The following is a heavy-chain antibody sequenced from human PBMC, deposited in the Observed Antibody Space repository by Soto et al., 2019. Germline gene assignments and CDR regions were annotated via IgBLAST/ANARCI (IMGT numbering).Heavy chain of an antibody. CDR2: IYYSGST. Sequence: SETLSLTCTVSGGSISSSSYYWGWIRQPPGKGLEWIGSIYYSGSTYYNPSLKSRVTISVDTSKNQFSLKLSSVTAADTAVYYCARHVLTDYGDYRSRDAFDIWGQGTMVTVSS. D-gene: IGHD4-17*01. CDR3: ARHVLTDYGDYRSRDAFDI. V-gene: IGHV4-39*01. CDR1: GGSISSSSYY. J-gene: IGHJ3*02.